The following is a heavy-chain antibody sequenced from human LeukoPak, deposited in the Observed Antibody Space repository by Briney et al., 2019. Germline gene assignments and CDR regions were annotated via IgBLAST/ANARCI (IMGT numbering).Heavy chain of an antibody. CDR1: GFTVSTNH. CDR3: ARGYTSGWYYFDY. D-gene: IGHD6-19*01. CDR2: VYSGGST. Sequence: PGGSLRLPCPASGFTVSTNHLIWVRQAPGKGLEWVSVVYSGGSTDYADSVKGRFTISRDNSKSTLYLQMNSLRAEDTAVYYCARGYTSGWYYFDYWGQGTLVTVSS. J-gene: IGHJ4*02. V-gene: IGHV3-66*01.